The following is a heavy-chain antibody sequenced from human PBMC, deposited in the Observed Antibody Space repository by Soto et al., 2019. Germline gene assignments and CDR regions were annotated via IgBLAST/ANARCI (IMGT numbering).Heavy chain of an antibody. D-gene: IGHD4-17*01. Sequence: NPSETLSLTCTVSGGSISSYYWSWIRQPPGKGLEWIGYIYNSGSTNYNPSLMSRVTISVDTSKNQFSLKLSSVTAADTAVYYCAYGDSRGPFDSWGQGTLVTVSS. CDR2: IYNSGST. J-gene: IGHJ4*02. CDR3: AYGDSRGPFDS. CDR1: GGSISSYY. V-gene: IGHV4-59*01.